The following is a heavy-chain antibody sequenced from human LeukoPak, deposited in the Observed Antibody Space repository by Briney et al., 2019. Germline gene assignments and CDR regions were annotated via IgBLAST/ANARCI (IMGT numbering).Heavy chain of an antibody. Sequence: HGESLQISCKGSGYSFTSYWIGWVRQLPGKGLEWMGIIYPGDSDTRYSPSFQGQVTISADKSISTAYLQWSSLKASDTAMYYCARHSKDSSGYYSWSFDYWGQGTLVTVSS. D-gene: IGHD3-22*01. V-gene: IGHV5-51*01. CDR1: GYSFTSYW. CDR3: ARHSKDSSGYYSWSFDY. CDR2: IYPGDSDT. J-gene: IGHJ4*02.